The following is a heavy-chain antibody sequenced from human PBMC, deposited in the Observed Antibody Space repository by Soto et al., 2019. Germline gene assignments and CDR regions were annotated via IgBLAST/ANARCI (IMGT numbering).Heavy chain of an antibody. V-gene: IGHV3-21*01. Sequence: LRLSCAASGFTFSGYSMSWVRQAPGKGLEWVSSIGSRTSYIYYADSVQGRFTISRDNAKSSLYLQMNSLRADDTAVYYCARDPDYSRGQKSFDYWGQGTLVTVSS. J-gene: IGHJ4*02. CDR3: ARDPDYSRGQKSFDY. CDR1: GFTFSGYS. CDR2: IGSRTSYI. D-gene: IGHD6-19*01.